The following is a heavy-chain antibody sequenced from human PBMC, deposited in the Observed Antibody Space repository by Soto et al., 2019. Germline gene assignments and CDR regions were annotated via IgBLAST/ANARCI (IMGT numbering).Heavy chain of an antibody. CDR3: ARGNHRWLQLWYFDL. Sequence: QVQLVQSGAEVKKPGSSVKVSCKASGGTFSNYPISWVRQAPGQGLEWMGGIIPIFGTVNYAQKFQGRVTITADESTSTAYMELRSLRSEDTAVYYCARGNHRWLQLWYFDLLGRGTLVTVSS. CDR2: IIPIFGTV. V-gene: IGHV1-69*12. J-gene: IGHJ2*01. D-gene: IGHD5-12*01. CDR1: GGTFSNYP.